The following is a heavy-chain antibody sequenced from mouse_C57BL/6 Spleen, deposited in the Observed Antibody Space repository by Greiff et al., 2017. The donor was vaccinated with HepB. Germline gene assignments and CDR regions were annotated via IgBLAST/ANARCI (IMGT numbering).Heavy chain of an antibody. CDR2: INPSNGGT. Sequence: QVQLQQSGTELVKPGASVKLSCKASGYTFTSYWMHWVKQRPGQGLEWIGNINPSNGGTDYNEKFKSKATLTVDKSSSTAYMQLSSLTSEDSAVYYCARERSYDAMDYWGQGTSVTVSS. CDR3: ARERSYDAMDY. CDR1: GYTFTSYW. J-gene: IGHJ4*01. V-gene: IGHV1-53*01.